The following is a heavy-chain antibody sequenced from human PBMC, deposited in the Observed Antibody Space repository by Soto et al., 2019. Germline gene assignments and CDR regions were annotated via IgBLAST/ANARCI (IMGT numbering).Heavy chain of an antibody. V-gene: IGHV1-24*01. CDR1: GYTLTELS. J-gene: IGHJ4*02. Sequence: ASVKVSCKVSGYTLTELSMHWVRQAPGKGLEWMGGFDPEDGETIYAQKFQGRVTMTEDTSTDTAYMELSSLRSEDTAVYYCATRGGSYWEPPYYFDYWGQGTLVTVSS. CDR2: FDPEDGET. D-gene: IGHD1-26*01. CDR3: ATRGGSYWEPPYYFDY.